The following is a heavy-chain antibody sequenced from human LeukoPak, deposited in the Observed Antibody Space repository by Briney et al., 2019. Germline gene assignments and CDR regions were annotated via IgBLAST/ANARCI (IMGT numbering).Heavy chain of an antibody. D-gene: IGHD3-10*01. CDR2: ISGRGGST. CDR3: AKTPLYGSGSYYNGSYYFDY. J-gene: IGHJ4*02. V-gene: IGHV3-23*01. CDR1: GFTFSSYA. Sequence: GGSLRLSCAASGFTFSSYAMSWVRQAPGKGLEWVSAISGRGGSTYYADSVKCRFTTSRDNSKNTLYLQMNRLRAEDTAVYYCAKTPLYGSGSYYNGSYYFDYWGQGTLVTVSS.